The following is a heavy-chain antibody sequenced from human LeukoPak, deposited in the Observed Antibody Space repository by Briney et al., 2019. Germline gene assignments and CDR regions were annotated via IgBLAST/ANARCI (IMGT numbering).Heavy chain of an antibody. CDR1: GFTFSSYG. V-gene: IGHV3-23*01. Sequence: GGSLRLSCAASGFTFSSYGMSWVRQAPGKGLEWVSAISGSGGSTYYADSVKGRFTISRDNSKNTLYLQMNSLRAEDTAVYCCAKTPSTTVTTYDYWGQGTLVTVSS. CDR3: AKTPSTTVTTYDY. CDR2: ISGSGGST. J-gene: IGHJ4*02. D-gene: IGHD4-17*01.